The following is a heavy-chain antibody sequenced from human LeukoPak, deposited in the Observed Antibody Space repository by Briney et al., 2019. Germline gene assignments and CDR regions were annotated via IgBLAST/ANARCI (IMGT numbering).Heavy chain of an antibody. D-gene: IGHD2-2*01. CDR1: GGSISSSSYS. J-gene: IGHJ3*02. Sequence: SETLSLTCTVSGGSISSSSYSWGWIRQPPGKGLEWIGSIYYSGNTYYNPSLKSRVTISVDTSKNQFSLKLSSVTAADTAVYYCARSDCSSTSCYAFDIWGQGTMVTVSS. CDR3: ARSDCSSTSCYAFDI. CDR2: IYYSGNT. V-gene: IGHV4-39*01.